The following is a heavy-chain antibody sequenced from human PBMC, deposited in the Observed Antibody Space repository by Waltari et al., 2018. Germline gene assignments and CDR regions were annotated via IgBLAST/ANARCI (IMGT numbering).Heavy chain of an antibody. V-gene: IGHV3-7*03. CDR3: ARDGDGHLDY. CDR2: IKLDENGK. Sequence: EVQLVESGGGLVQPGGSLRLSCVASKFTFSNYWMNWVRQAPGKGLEGGVQIKLDENGKIYVDSVRGRFTISRDNAKNSLYLQMNSLRAEDTAVYYCARDGDGHLDYWGQGTLVTVSS. D-gene: IGHD3-3*01. CDR1: KFTFSNYW. J-gene: IGHJ4*02.